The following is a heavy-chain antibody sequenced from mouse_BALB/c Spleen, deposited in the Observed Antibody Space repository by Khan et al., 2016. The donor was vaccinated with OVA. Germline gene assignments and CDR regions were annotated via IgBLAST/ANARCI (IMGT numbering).Heavy chain of an antibody. CDR1: GYSITSGYY. J-gene: IGHJ1*01. Sequence: QLEESGPGLVKPSQSLSLTCSVTGYSITSGYYWNWIRQFPGNKLEWMDYIRYDGSNNYNPSLKNRISITRDTSKNQFFLQLNSVTTEDTATYDSARDYCGSSGYFDVWGAGTTVTVSS. D-gene: IGHD1-1*01. CDR2: IRYDGSN. V-gene: IGHV3-6*02. CDR3: ARDYCGSSGYFDV.